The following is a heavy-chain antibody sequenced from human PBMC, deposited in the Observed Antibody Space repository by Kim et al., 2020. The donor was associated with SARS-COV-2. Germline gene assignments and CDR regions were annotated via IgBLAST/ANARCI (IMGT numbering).Heavy chain of an antibody. CDR2: IYYSGSTY. CDR3: ATSGYNFPNGFDP. Sequence: SETLSLTCTVSGGSLSSSSYYWGWIRQPPGKGLEWIGIIYYSGSTYYYNPSLKGRVTISVDTSNNQFSLKLNSVTAADTAVYYCATSGYNFPNGFDPWGQGTLVTVSS. D-gene: IGHD5-12*01. CDR1: GGSLSSSSYY. J-gene: IGHJ5*02. V-gene: IGHV4-39*01.